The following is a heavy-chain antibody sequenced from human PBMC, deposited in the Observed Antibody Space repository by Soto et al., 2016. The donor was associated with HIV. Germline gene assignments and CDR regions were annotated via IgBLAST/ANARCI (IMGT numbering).Heavy chain of an antibody. Sequence: EVQLVESGGGLVQPGGSLRLSCAASGFTVSSNYMSWVRQAPGKGLEWVSVIYSGGSTYYADSAKGRFTISRDNSKNTLYLQMNSLRAEDTAVYYCARERQWRHGGTFDYWGQGTLVTVSS. J-gene: IGHJ4*02. D-gene: IGHD6-19*01. CDR2: IYSGGST. V-gene: IGHV3-66*01. CDR3: ARERQWRHGGTFDY. CDR1: GFTVSSNY.